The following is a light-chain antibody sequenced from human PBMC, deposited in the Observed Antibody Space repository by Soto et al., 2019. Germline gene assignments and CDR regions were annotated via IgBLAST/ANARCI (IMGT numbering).Light chain of an antibody. CDR3: SSKTSSRTPFV. Sequence: QSALTPTASGSGSPGQSLNISCTGTSSDVGGYNYVSWYQQHPGNAPRLMIYEVNNRPSGVPNRFSGSKSGNTASLTISGLQAEDEADYYCSSKTSSRTPFVFGTGTKVTVL. V-gene: IGLV2-14*01. J-gene: IGLJ1*01. CDR1: SSDVGGYNY. CDR2: EVN.